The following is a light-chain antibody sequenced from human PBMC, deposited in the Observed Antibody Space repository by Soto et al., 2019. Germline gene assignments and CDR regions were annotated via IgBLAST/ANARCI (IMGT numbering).Light chain of an antibody. Sequence: QSALTQPASVSGSPGQSITISCTGTSSDVGRYSLVSWYQQHPGKAPKLMIYEDIERPSGVSNRFSGSKSGNTASLTISRLQTEDEADYYCCSYAGGTSVVFGGGTKLTVL. CDR3: CSYAGGTSVV. V-gene: IGLV2-23*01. J-gene: IGLJ2*01. CDR2: EDI. CDR1: SSDVGRYSL.